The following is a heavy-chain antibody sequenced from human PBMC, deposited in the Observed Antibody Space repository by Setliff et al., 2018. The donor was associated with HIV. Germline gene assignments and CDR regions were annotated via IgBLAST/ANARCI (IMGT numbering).Heavy chain of an antibody. V-gene: IGHV4-34*01. CDR1: GGSFSGYY. Sequence: SETLSLTCAVYGGSFSGYYWSWIRQPPGKGLEWIGETYHSGSTNYNPSLKSRVTISVDKSKNHSSLKLSSVTAADTAVYYCARGPQWIQLWFDGFDIWSQGTVVTVSS. CDR2: TYHSGST. CDR3: ARGPQWIQLWFDGFDI. D-gene: IGHD5-18*01. J-gene: IGHJ3*02.